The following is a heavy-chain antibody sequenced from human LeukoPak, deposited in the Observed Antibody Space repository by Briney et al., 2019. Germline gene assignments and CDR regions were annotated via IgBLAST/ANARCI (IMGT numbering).Heavy chain of an antibody. CDR1: GGSVSSYY. J-gene: IGHJ4*02. D-gene: IGHD3-22*01. CDR3: ATPYVFYYNSGYLF. Sequence: SETLSLTCTVSGGSVSSYYWSWIRQPPGRGLEGIGYIYYSGSTNYNPSLKSRVTISIDTAKNQFSLKLSTVTAADTAVYYCATPYVFYYNSGYLFWGQGTLVTVSS. CDR2: IYYSGST. V-gene: IGHV4-59*02.